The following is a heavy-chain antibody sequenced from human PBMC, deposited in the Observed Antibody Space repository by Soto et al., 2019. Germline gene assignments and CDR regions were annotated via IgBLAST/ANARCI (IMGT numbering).Heavy chain of an antibody. V-gene: IGHV6-1*01. J-gene: IGHJ4*02. Sequence: SQTLSPTCSISGDSVSVNIAAWNWIRQSPSRFLEWLGRTYYRSNWYNDYAVSVKSRITINPGTSKNRFPLHLNSLTPEDTAVYSCARGIYVFWSVYYPHFDYWGQEPLVTVSS. CDR1: GDSVSVNIAA. CDR3: ARGIYVFWSVYYPHFDY. D-gene: IGHD3-3*01. CDR2: TYYRSNWYN.